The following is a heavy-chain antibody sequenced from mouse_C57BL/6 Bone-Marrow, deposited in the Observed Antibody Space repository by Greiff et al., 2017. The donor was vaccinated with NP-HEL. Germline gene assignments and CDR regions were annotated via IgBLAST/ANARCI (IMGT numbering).Heavy chain of an antibody. CDR1: GYTFTSYW. V-gene: IGHV1-69*01. CDR3: ERERLRRAWFAY. Sequence: QVQLQQSGAELVMPGASVKLSCKASGYTFTSYWMHWVKQRPGQGLEWIGEIDPSDSYTNYNQKFKGKSTFTVDKSSSTAYMQLSSLTTENSAVYYYERERLRRAWFAYWGQGTLVTVSA. J-gene: IGHJ3*01. D-gene: IGHD2-4*01. CDR2: IDPSDSYT.